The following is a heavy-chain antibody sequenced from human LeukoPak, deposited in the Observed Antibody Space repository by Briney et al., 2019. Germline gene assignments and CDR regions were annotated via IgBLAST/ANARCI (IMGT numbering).Heavy chain of an antibody. Sequence: SETLSLTCTVSGGSISSYYWSWIRQPPGKGLEWIGYIYYSGSTNYNPSLKSRVTISVDTSKNQFSLKLSSVTAADTAVYYCARETHRRIDYWGQGTLVTVSS. J-gene: IGHJ4*02. V-gene: IGHV4-59*01. CDR2: IYYSGST. CDR1: GGSISSYY. CDR3: ARETHRRIDY.